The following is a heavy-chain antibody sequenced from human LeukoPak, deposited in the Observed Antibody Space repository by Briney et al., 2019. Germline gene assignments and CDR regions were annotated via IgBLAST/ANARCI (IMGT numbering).Heavy chain of an antibody. CDR3: AGDSSGWLYVDY. V-gene: IGHV4-59*01. J-gene: IGHJ4*02. CDR1: GGSISPYY. Sequence: SETLSLTCSVSGGSISPYYWSWIRQPPGKGLEWIGYIYYSGTTNYNPSLQSRVTISVATSKNRFSLKLSSVTAADTAVYYCAGDSSGWLYVDYWGQGTLVTVSS. CDR2: IYYSGTT. D-gene: IGHD6-19*01.